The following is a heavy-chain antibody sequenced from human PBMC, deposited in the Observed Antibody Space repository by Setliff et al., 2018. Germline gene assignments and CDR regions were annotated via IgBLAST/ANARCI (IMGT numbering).Heavy chain of an antibody. J-gene: IGHJ5*02. CDR3: ARFRGWNYLVGWFDP. CDR2: INAGNGNT. D-gene: IGHD1-7*01. CDR1: GYTFTRYA. V-gene: IGHV1-3*01. Sequence: ASVKVSCKASGYTFTRYAMHWVRQAPGQRLEWMGWINAGNGNTKYSQKFQGRVTITRDTSASTAYMELSSLRSEDTAVYYCARFRGWNYLVGWFDPWGQGTLVTVS.